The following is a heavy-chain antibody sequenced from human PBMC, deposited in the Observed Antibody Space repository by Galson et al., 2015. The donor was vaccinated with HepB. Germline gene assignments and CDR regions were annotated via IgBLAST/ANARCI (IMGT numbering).Heavy chain of an antibody. CDR1: GFTFSSNW. Sequence: SLRLSCAGSGFTFSSNWIHWVRQVPGKGLAWVSRINPDGDRKFYADSVKGRFTMSRDNAKNTLYLQMDSLTFDDTAVYYCATEGRSTSFDSWGQGTLVTVSS. CDR2: INPDGDRK. J-gene: IGHJ5*01. V-gene: IGHV3-74*01. D-gene: IGHD2/OR15-2a*01. CDR3: ATEGRSTSFDS.